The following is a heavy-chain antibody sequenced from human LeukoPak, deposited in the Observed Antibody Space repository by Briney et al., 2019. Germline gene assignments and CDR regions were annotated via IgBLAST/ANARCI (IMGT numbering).Heavy chain of an antibody. CDR3: ARTPARQRWFDP. CDR2: IYYSGST. V-gene: IGHV4-39*01. D-gene: IGHD2-2*01. J-gene: IGHJ5*02. CDR1: GGSISSSSYY. Sequence: SETLSLTCTVSGGSISSSSYYWGWIRQPPGKGLEWIGSIYYSGSTYYNPSLKSRVTISVDTSNNQFSLKLSSVTAADTAVYYCARTPARQRWFDPWGQGTLVTVSS.